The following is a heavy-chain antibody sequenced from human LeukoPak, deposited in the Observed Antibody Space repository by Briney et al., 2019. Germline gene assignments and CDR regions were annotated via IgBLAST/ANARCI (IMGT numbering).Heavy chain of an antibody. J-gene: IGHJ6*02. Sequence: WGSLRLSCAASGFTVSSNYMSWVRQAPGKGLEWVSVIYSGGSTYYADSVKGRFTISRDNSKNTLYLQMNSLRAEDTAVYYCAREKYSSGWYPSGYYYYGMDVWGQGTTVTVSS. D-gene: IGHD6-19*01. CDR3: AREKYSSGWYPSGYYYYGMDV. CDR2: IYSGGST. CDR1: GFTVSSNY. V-gene: IGHV3-53*01.